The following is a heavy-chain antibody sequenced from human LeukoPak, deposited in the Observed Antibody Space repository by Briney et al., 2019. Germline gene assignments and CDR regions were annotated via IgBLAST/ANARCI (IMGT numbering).Heavy chain of an antibody. Sequence: PGRSLRLSCAASGFTFSSYGMHWVRHAPGKGLEWVAVISYDGSNKYYADSVKGRFTISRDNSKNTLYLQMNSLRAEDTAVYYCANQPYYYGSGSYPGMDVWGKGTTVTVSS. D-gene: IGHD3-10*01. J-gene: IGHJ6*04. V-gene: IGHV3-30*18. CDR3: ANQPYYYGSGSYPGMDV. CDR2: ISYDGSNK. CDR1: GFTFSSYG.